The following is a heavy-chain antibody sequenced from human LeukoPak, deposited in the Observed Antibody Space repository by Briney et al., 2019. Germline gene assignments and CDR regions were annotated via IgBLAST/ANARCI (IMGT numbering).Heavy chain of an antibody. CDR2: IIPIFGTA. CDR3: ARGRGYGDADFDY. J-gene: IGHJ4*02. CDR1: GGTFSSYA. Sequence: AVKVSCKASGGTFSSYAISWVRQAPGQGLEWMGGIIPIFGTANYAQKFQGRVTITADKSTSTAYMELSSLRSEDTAVYYCARGRGYGDADFDYGGQGTLVTVSS. D-gene: IGHD4-17*01. V-gene: IGHV1-69*06.